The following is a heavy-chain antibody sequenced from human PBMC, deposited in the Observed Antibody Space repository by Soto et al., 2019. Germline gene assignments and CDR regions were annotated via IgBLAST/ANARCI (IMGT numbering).Heavy chain of an antibody. J-gene: IGHJ3*02. CDR2: IGTAGDT. CDR3: ARAYCSSTSCYRRGDFDI. CDR1: EFTFSSYD. Sequence: GGSLRLSCAASEFTFSSYDMHWVRQVTGRGLEWVSAIGTAGDTYYLDSVKGRFTISRENDKNSLYLQMNSLRAGDTAVYYCARAYCSSTSCYRRGDFDIWCQGTMVTVSS. V-gene: IGHV3-13*01. D-gene: IGHD2-2*01.